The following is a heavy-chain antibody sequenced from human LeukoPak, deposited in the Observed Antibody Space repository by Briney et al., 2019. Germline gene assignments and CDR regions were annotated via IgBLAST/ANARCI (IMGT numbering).Heavy chain of an antibody. CDR2: TYYSGST. D-gene: IGHD2-2*01. Sequence: SETLSLTCTVSGGSISSGDYYWSWIRQPPGKGLEWIGYTYYSGSTYYNPSLKSRVTISVDTSKNQFSLKLSSVTAADTAVYYCARCTSYDAFDIWGQGTMVTVSS. V-gene: IGHV4-30-4*01. J-gene: IGHJ3*02. CDR1: GGSISSGDYY. CDR3: ARCTSYDAFDI.